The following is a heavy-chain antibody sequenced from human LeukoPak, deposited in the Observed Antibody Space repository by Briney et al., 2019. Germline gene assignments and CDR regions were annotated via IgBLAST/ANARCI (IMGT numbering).Heavy chain of an antibody. CDR3: TRYGGTSARFSDY. J-gene: IGHJ4*02. Sequence: GESLKISCKGSGFTFTSYWIGWVRQMPGEGLEWMGIVYPSDSDTRYSPSFRGQVTISADKSINTAYLQWSSLKAPDTAMYYCTRYGGTSARFSDYWGQGTLVTVSS. CDR1: GFTFTSYW. CDR2: VYPSDSDT. D-gene: IGHD2-15*01. V-gene: IGHV5-51*01.